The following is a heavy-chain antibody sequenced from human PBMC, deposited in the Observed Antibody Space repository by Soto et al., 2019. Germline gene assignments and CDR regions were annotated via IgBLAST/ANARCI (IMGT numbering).Heavy chain of an antibody. CDR2: ISGSGGST. CDR1: GFTFSSYA. V-gene: IGHV3-23*01. CDR3: AKSPRRLLLGHQYYYGMDV. Sequence: GGSLRLSCAASGFTFSSYAMSWVRQAPGKGLEWVSAISGSGGSTYYADSVKGRFTISRDNSKNTLYLQMNSLRAEDTAVYYCAKSPRRLLLGHQYYYGMDVWGQGTTVTVSS. D-gene: IGHD3-16*01. J-gene: IGHJ6*02.